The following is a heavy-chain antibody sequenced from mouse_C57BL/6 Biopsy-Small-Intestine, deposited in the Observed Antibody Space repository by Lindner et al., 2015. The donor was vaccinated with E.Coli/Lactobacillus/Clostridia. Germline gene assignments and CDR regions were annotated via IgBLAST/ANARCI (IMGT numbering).Heavy chain of an antibody. CDR2: IDPANGNT. J-gene: IGHJ2*01. Sequence: VQLQESGAELVRPGASGKLSCTASGFNIKDDYMHWVKQRPEQGLEWIGRIDPANGNTKYAPKFQDKATITADTSSNTAYLQLSSLTSEDTAVYYCARSDYRYDEGYWGQGTTLTVSS. CDR3: ARSDYRYDEGY. V-gene: IGHV14-3*01. D-gene: IGHD2-14*01. CDR1: GFNIKDDY.